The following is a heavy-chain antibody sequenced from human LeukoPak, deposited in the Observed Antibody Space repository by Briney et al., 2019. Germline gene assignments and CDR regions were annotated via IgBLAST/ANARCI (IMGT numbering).Heavy chain of an antibody. CDR3: ARRICSGGSCYRFDI. CDR1: GYSFTSYW. D-gene: IGHD2-15*01. Sequence: GESLKISCKASGYSFTSYWIGWVRQLSGKGLEWMGIIYPDDSGHSDIRYSPSFQGQVTISADKSITTAYLQWSSLKASDTAMYYCARRICSGGSCYRFDIWGQGTLVTVSS. J-gene: IGHJ4*02. V-gene: IGHV5-51*01. CDR2: IYPDDSGHSDI.